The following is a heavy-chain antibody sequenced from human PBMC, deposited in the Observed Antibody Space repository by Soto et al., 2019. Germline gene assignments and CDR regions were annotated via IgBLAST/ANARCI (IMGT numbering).Heavy chain of an antibody. V-gene: IGHV3-23*01. CDR3: AKVGVYRNYYYYMDV. D-gene: IGHD2-15*01. CDR2: ISGSGGST. J-gene: IGHJ6*03. Sequence: PGGSLRLSCAASGFTFSSYAMSWVRQAPGKGLEWVSAISGSGGSTYYADSVKGRFTISRDNSKNTLYLQMNSLRAEDTAVYYCAKVGVYRNYYYYMDVWGKGTTVTVSS. CDR1: GFTFSSYA.